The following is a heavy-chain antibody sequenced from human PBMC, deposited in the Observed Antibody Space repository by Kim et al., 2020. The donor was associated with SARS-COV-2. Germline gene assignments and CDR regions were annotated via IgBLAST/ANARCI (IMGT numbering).Heavy chain of an antibody. CDR2: GST. Sequence: GSTQYADYLKGRLTISRDSSKNTLYLRMHSLGVEDTAVYYCARGGVTMIYWGQGSLVTVSS. D-gene: IGHD3-10*01. V-gene: IGHV3-53*01. CDR3: ARGGVTMIY. J-gene: IGHJ4*02.